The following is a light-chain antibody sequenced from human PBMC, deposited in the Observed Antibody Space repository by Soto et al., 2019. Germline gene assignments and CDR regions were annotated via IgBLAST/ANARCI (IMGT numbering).Light chain of an antibody. V-gene: IGKV1-39*01. CDR3: HQSYDIPT. CDR2: AAS. CDR1: QSISGY. J-gene: IGKJ5*01. Sequence: DIQVTQSPSSLSASVVDRVTISFRASQSISGYLNWYQQKPGKAPKLLIYAASSLQSGVPSRFSGSGSGTDFTLTVSSLQPEDFATYYCHQSYDIPTFGQGTRLEIK.